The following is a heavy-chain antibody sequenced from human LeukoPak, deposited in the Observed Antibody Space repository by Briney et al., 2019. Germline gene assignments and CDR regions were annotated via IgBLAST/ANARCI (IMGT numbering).Heavy chain of an antibody. J-gene: IGHJ4*02. Sequence: SVKVSCKASGGTFSSYAISWVRQAPGQGLEWMGRIIPIFGTANYAQKFQGRVTITTDESTSTAYIELSSLRSEDTAVYYCARGADNGINFPEMATIIHWGQGTLVTVSS. CDR1: GGTFSSYA. D-gene: IGHD5-24*01. CDR3: ARGADNGINFPEMATIIH. CDR2: IIPIFGTA. V-gene: IGHV1-69*05.